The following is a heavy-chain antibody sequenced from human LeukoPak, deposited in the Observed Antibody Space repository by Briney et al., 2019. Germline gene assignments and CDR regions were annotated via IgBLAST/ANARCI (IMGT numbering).Heavy chain of an antibody. CDR2: FGTRSTSI. J-gene: IGHJ6*02. V-gene: IGHV3-21*01. CDR1: GFTFSGYS. Sequence: GGSLRLSCTASGFTFSGYSMNWIRQAPGKGLEWVSSFGTRSTSIYHAGSVKGRFAISRDNAKNSLYLQMNSLRADDTAVYYCARSPDGMDVWGLGTTVIVSS. CDR3: ARSPDGMDV.